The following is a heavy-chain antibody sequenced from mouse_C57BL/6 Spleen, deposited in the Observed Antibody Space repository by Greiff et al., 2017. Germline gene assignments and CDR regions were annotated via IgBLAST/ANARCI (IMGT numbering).Heavy chain of an antibody. CDR1: GYSFTGYY. V-gene: IGHV1-42*01. Sequence: DVKLQESGPELVKPGASVKISCKASGYSFTGYYMNWVKQSPEKSLEWIGEINPSTGGTTYNQKFKAKATLTVDKSSSTAYMQLKSLTSEDSAVYYCARYEGTGFAYWGQGTLVTVSA. J-gene: IGHJ3*01. CDR3: ARYEGTGFAY. D-gene: IGHD3-3*01. CDR2: INPSTGGT.